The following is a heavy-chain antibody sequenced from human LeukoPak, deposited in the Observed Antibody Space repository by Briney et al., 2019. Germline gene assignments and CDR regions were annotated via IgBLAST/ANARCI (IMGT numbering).Heavy chain of an antibody. J-gene: IGHJ4*02. V-gene: IGHV1-2*02. CDR2: INPNSGGT. D-gene: IGHD2-15*01. Sequence: VASVKVSCKASGYTFTGYYMHWVRQAPGQGLEWMGWINPNSGGTNYAQKFQGRVTMTRDTSISTAYMELSRLRSDDTAVYYCARVRCGGSCYSVGDYCDYWGQGTLVTVSS. CDR1: GYTFTGYY. CDR3: ARVRCGGSCYSVGDYCDY.